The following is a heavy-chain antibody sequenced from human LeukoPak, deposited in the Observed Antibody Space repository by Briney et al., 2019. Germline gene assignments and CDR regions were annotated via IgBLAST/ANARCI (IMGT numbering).Heavy chain of an antibody. Sequence: ASVKVSCKASGYTFTSYGISWVRQAPGQGLEWMGWISAYNGNTNYAQKLQGRVTMTTDTSTSTAYMELRSLRSDDTAVYYCATALQLPSYYYYGMDVWGQGTTVTVSS. CDR2: ISAYNGNT. J-gene: IGHJ6*02. V-gene: IGHV1-18*01. D-gene: IGHD2-2*01. CDR1: GYTFTSYG. CDR3: ATALQLPSYYYYGMDV.